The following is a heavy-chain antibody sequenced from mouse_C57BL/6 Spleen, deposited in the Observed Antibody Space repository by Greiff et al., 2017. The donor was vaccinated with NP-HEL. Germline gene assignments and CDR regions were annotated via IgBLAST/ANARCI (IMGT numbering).Heavy chain of an antibody. CDR2: IWIGGST. D-gene: IGHD2-3*01. CDR3: ARDGSMYYFDY. J-gene: IGHJ2*01. Sequence: QVQLQQSGPGLVQPSQSLSITCTVSGFSLTSYGVHWVRQSPGKGLEWLGVIWIGGSTDYNAAFISRLSISKDNSKSQVFFKMNSLQADDTAIYYCARDGSMYYFDYWGQGTTLTVSS. V-gene: IGHV2-2*01. CDR1: GFSLTSYG.